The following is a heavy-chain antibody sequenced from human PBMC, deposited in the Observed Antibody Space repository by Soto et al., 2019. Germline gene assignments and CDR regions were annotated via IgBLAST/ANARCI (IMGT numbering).Heavy chain of an antibody. Sequence: SETLSLTCAVYGGSFSGYYWSWIRQPPGKGLEWNGAINQSGSTNYNPSLKSRVTISVDTSKNQFSLKLSSVTAADTAVYYCARVSTVTTFDYWGQGTLVTVSS. J-gene: IGHJ4*02. D-gene: IGHD4-17*01. CDR3: ARVSTVTTFDY. CDR1: GGSFSGYY. CDR2: INQSGST. V-gene: IGHV4-34*01.